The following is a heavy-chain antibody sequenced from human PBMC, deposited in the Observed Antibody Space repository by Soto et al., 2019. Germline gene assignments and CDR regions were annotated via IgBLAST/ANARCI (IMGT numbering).Heavy chain of an antibody. V-gene: IGHV1-69*13. CDR3: ARDSRDYYDSSGSSYGMDV. J-gene: IGHJ6*02. D-gene: IGHD3-22*01. Sequence: GASVKVSCKASGYTFTSYYMHWVRQAPGQGLEWMGGIIPIFGTANYAQKFQGRVTITADESTSTAYMELSSLRSEDTAVYYCARDSRDYYDSSGSSYGMDVWGQGTTVTVSS. CDR2: IIPIFGTA. CDR1: GYTFTSYY.